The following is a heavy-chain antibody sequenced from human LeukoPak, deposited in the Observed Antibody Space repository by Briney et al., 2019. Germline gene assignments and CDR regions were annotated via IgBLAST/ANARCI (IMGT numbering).Heavy chain of an antibody. CDR1: GGSISSYY. CDR3: ATIGVQYYYYVDV. D-gene: IGHD1-26*01. Sequence: PSETLSLTCTVSGGSISSYYSRWIRQLPGKGLEWIGYIYYSGSTNYNPSLKSRVTISVDTSKNQFSLKLSSVTAADTAVYYCATIGVQYYYYVDVWGKGTTVTVSS. J-gene: IGHJ6*03. V-gene: IGHV4-59*01. CDR2: IYYSGST.